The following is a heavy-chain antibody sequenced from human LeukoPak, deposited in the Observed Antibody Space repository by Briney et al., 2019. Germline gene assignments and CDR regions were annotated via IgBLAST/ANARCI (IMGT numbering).Heavy chain of an antibody. J-gene: IGHJ6*02. CDR1: GFTFSSYE. D-gene: IGHD3-10*01. CDR3: ARSGAGGGYYYYYGLDV. V-gene: IGHV3-48*03. Sequence: GGSLRLSCAASGFTFSSYEMNWVRQAPGKGLEWVSYISSSGSTIYYADSVKGRFTISRDNAKNSLYLQMNSLRAEDTAVYYCARSGAGGGYYYYYGLDVGGQGTTVTVSS. CDR2: ISSSGSTI.